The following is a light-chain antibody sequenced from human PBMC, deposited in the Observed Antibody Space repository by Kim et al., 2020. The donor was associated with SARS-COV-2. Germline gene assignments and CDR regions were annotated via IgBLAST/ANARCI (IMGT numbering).Light chain of an antibody. Sequence: LQITPSPSTLSASVGDRVTITCRASQSISSWLAWYQQKPGKAPKLLIYKASSLESGVPSRFSGSGSGTEFTLTISSLQPDDFATYYCQQYNSYPYTFGQGTKLEI. CDR2: KAS. V-gene: IGKV1-5*03. CDR1: QSISSW. CDR3: QQYNSYPYT. J-gene: IGKJ2*01.